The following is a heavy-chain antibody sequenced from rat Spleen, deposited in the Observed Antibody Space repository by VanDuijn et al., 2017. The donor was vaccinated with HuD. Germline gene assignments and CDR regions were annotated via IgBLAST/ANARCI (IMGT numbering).Heavy chain of an antibody. D-gene: IGHD4-3*01. V-gene: IGHV4-2*01. J-gene: IGHJ2*01. Sequence: EVQLVEFGGGLVQPGRSLKLSCAASGFSFNDHWMGWVRQAPGKGLEWIGDINKDSSTIKYSPSLKDKCTISRDNAQNTLYLQMEKLGSEDTAIYYCVREELGVRDWGQGVMVTVSS. CDR2: INKDSSTI. CDR3: VREELGVRD. CDR1: GFSFNDHW.